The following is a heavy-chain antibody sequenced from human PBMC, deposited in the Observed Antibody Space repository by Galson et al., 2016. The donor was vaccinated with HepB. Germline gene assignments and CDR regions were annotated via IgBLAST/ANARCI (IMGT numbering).Heavy chain of an antibody. CDR3: ARSSTSWNRPVYFDN. J-gene: IGHJ4*02. CDR2: ISGYNGNT. D-gene: IGHD2-2*01. Sequence: SVKVSCKASGYSFRGYGLNWVRQAPGQGLEWMAWISGYNGNTNYAQNFQGRVTLTTDTSTTTVYMDLRSLRSDDTAVYYCARSSTSWNRPVYFDNWGQGTLVTVSS. V-gene: IGHV1-18*01. CDR1: GYSFRGYG.